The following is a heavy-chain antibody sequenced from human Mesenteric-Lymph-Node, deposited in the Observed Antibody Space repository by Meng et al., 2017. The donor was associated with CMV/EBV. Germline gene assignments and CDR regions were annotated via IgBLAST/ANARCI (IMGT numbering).Heavy chain of an antibody. V-gene: IGHV3-30*19. CDR3: ASRDSYGIDY. J-gene: IGHJ4*02. D-gene: IGHD5-18*01. CDR2: VSYDGTNK. Sequence: GESLKISCAASGFTFSSYGMHWVRQAPGKGLDWVAVVSYDGTNKYYADSVKGRFTISRDNSKNTLYLQMNTLRAEDTALYYCASRDSYGIDYWGQGTLVTVSS. CDR1: GFTFSSYG.